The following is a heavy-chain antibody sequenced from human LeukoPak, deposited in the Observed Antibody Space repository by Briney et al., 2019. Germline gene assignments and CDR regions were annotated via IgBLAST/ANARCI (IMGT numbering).Heavy chain of an antibody. J-gene: IGHJ6*03. D-gene: IGHD2-2*02. Sequence: SETLSLTCAVYGGSFSGYYWSWIRQPPGKGLEWSGEINHSGSTNYNPSLKSRVIISVDTSKNQFSLKLSSVTAADTAVYYCAREVVVVPAAILPLHYYYYYYMDVWGKGTTVTVSS. CDR2: INHSGST. CDR3: AREVVVVPAAILPLHYYYYYYMDV. V-gene: IGHV4-34*01. CDR1: GGSFSGYY.